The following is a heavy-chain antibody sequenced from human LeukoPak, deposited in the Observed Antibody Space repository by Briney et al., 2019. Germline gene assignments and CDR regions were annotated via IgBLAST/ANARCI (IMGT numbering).Heavy chain of an antibody. J-gene: IGHJ6*03. V-gene: IGHV4-34*01. D-gene: IGHD3-22*01. CDR2: INHSGST. CDR3: ARHLGYYYDSSGYSQYYYYYYMDV. CDR1: GGSFSGYY. Sequence: SETLSLACAVYGGSFSGYYWSWIRQPPRKGLEWIGEINHSGSTNYNPSLKSRVTISVDTSKNQFSLKLSSVTAADTAVYYCARHLGYYYDSSGYSQYYYYYYMDVWGKGTTVTISS.